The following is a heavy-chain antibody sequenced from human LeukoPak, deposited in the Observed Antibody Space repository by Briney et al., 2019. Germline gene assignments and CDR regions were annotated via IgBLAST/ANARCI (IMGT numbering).Heavy chain of an antibody. CDR1: GFTFSSYG. CDR2: IWYDGSNK. Sequence: PGGSLRLSCAASGFTFSSYGMHWVRQAPGKGLEWVAVIWYDGSNKYYADSVKGRFTISRDNSKNTLYLQMNSLRAEDTAVYYCAREGEKRLDFDYRGQGTLVTVSS. V-gene: IGHV3-33*01. D-gene: IGHD1-26*01. CDR3: AREGEKRLDFDY. J-gene: IGHJ4*02.